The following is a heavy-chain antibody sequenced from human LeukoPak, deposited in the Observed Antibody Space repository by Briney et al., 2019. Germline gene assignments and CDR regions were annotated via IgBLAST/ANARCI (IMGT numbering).Heavy chain of an antibody. Sequence: GGSLRLSCAASGFTFDDYAMHWVRQAPGKGLEWVSGISWNSGSIGYADSVKGRFTISRDNVKNMLYLQMNSLREDDTAVYYCARNNWGIDYWGQGTMVTVSS. D-gene: IGHD3-16*01. CDR2: ISWNSGSI. V-gene: IGHV3-9*01. CDR1: GFTFDDYA. CDR3: ARNNWGIDY. J-gene: IGHJ4*02.